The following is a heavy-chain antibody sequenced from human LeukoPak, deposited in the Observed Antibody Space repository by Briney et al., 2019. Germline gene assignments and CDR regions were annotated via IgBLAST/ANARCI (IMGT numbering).Heavy chain of an antibody. CDR1: GFTFSSND. J-gene: IGHJ6*04. CDR2: IGTAGDP. CDR3: ARGGYRSTSQGRYYYYYGMDV. Sequence: PGGSLRLSCAASGFTFSSNDMHWVRQATGKGLEWVSAIGTAGDPYYPGSVKGRFTISRENAKNSLYLQMNSLRAGDTAVYYCARGGYRSTSQGRYYYYYGMDVWGKGTTVTVSS. D-gene: IGHD2-2*01. V-gene: IGHV3-13*05.